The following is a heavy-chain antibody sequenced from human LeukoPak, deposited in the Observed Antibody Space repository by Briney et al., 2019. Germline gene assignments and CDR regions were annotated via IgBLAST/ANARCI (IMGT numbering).Heavy chain of an antibody. CDR2: ISSSGST. D-gene: IGHD3-22*01. CDR3: ARGPYSYDSSGAFDI. Sequence: SETLSLTCTVSGGSISSGYGYYWSWIRQPAGKGLEWIGRISSSGSTNYNPSLKSRVTISVDTSKNQFSLKLSSVTAADTAVYFCARGPYSYDSSGAFDIWGQGTMVTVSS. CDR1: GGSISSGYGYY. J-gene: IGHJ3*02. V-gene: IGHV4-61*02.